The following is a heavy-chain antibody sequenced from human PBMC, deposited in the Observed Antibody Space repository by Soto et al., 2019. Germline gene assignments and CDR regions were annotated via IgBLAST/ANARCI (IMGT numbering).Heavy chain of an antibody. V-gene: IGHV6-1*01. Sequence: SQTLPLTCDISGGSVSSNSAAWNWIRKSPSRGLEWLGRTYYRSKWYNDYAVSVKSRITINPDTSKNQFSLQLNSVTPEDTAVYYCARDYIAAAGTYYYGMDVWGQGTTVTVSS. D-gene: IGHD6-13*01. CDR2: TYYRSKWYN. CDR1: GGSVSSNSAA. CDR3: ARDYIAAAGTYYYGMDV. J-gene: IGHJ6*02.